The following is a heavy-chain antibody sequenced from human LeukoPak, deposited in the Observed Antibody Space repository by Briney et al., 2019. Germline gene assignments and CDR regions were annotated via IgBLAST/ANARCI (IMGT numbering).Heavy chain of an antibody. V-gene: IGHV4-4*07. CDR2: IYTSGST. CDR1: GGSISSYY. Sequence: PSETLSLTCTVSGGSISSYYWSWIRQPAGKGLEWIGRIYTSGSTNYNPSLKSRVTMSVDTSKNQFSLKLSSVTAADTAVYYCARDASSGWFPYYHYYMDVWGKGTTVTVSS. D-gene: IGHD6-19*01. J-gene: IGHJ6*03. CDR3: ARDASSGWFPYYHYYMDV.